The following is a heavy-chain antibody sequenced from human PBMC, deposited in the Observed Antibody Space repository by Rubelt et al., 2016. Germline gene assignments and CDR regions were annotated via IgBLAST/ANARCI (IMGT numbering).Heavy chain of an antibody. CDR1: GGTFSSYA. D-gene: IGHD2-15*01. CDR3: ARAGSAAFD. J-gene: IGHJ3*01. V-gene: IGHV1-2*02. Sequence: QVQLVQSGAEVKKPGSSVKVSCKASGGTFSSYAISWVRQAPGQGLEWMGWINPNSGGTKTAQRFQGRVTMTRDTSTSTAYMELSGLTSDDTAVYYCARAGSAAFDWGPGTMVTVS. CDR2: INPNSGGT.